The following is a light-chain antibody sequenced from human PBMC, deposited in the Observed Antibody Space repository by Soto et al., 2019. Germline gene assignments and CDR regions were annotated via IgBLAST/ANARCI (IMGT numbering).Light chain of an antibody. CDR2: EVN. V-gene: IGLV2-8*01. CDR1: SSDVGGYNY. CDR3: SSYAGSTNPNFV. Sequence: QSVLTQPPSASGSPGQSVTISCTGTSSDVGGYNYVSWYQQHPGKAPKLMIYEVNKRPSGVPDRFSGSKSGNTASPTVSELQAEDEADYYCSSYAGSTNPNFVFGTGTKVTVL. J-gene: IGLJ1*01.